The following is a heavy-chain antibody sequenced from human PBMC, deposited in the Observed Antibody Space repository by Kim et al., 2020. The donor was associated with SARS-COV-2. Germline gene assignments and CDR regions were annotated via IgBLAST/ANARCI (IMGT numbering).Heavy chain of an antibody. D-gene: IGHD6-13*01. V-gene: IGHV3-9*01. CDR1: GFTFGDYA. Sequence: SLRLSCAASGFTFGDYAMHWVRQAPGKGLEWVSGIPWNSGSIVYADSVKGRFTISRDNAKNSLYLQMNSLRAADTALYYCAKGADSNSWYGFDYWGQGTLVTVSS. CDR3: AKGADSNSWYGFDY. CDR2: IPWNSGSI. J-gene: IGHJ4*02.